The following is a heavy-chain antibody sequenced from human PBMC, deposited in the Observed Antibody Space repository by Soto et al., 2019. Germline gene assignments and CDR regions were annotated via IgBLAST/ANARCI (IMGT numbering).Heavy chain of an antibody. CDR2: ISDGNDNT. Sequence: EASAKVSCKASGYTFTSYYMHWVRQAPGQRLEWMGRISDGNDNTKYSQKFQGRVTITRDTSANTAHMEVSSLTSEDTVMYYCARDGEGKTAVGMVSWGQGTLVTVSS. CDR1: GYTFTSYY. V-gene: IGHV1-3*01. D-gene: IGHD3-3*01. CDR3: ARDGEGKTAVGMVS. J-gene: IGHJ5*02.